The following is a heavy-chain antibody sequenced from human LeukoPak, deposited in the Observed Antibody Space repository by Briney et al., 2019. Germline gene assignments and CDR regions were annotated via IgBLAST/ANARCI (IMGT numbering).Heavy chain of an antibody. J-gene: IGHJ4*02. CDR1: GVSISSSSYY. D-gene: IGHD4-23*01. V-gene: IGHV4-39*01. CDR3: ARRRSRLRWLNGGAYYFDY. CDR2: IYYSGST. Sequence: SETLSLTCAFSGVSISSSSYYWGWIRQPPGKGLEWIGSIYYSGSTYYNPSLKSRVTISVDTSKNQFSLKLSSVTAADMAVYYCARRRSRLRWLNGGAYYFDYWGQGTLVTVSS.